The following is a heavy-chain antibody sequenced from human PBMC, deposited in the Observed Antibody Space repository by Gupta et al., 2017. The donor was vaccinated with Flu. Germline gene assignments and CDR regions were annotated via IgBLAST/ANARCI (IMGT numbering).Heavy chain of an antibody. CDR2: IRSSGNTM. Sequence: DVQLVESGGGLVQPGGSLRLSCAASGFTFRTYDMNWVRQAPGKGLGGVSYIRSSGNTMYYADTGKCRFTISRDNAKNSLYLQRNSLRAEDTAVYDCARDGGGYDGDNWGQGTLVTVSS. CDR3: ARDGGGYDGDN. J-gene: IGHJ4*02. V-gene: IGHV3-48*03. D-gene: IGHD5-12*01. CDR1: GFTFRTYD.